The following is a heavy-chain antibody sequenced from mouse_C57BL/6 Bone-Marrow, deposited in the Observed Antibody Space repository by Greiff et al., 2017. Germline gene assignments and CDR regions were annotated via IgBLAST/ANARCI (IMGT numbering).Heavy chain of an antibody. CDR1: GYTFTTYP. D-gene: IGHD5-1*01. V-gene: IGHV1-47*01. J-gene: IGHJ2*01. CDR3: TRSSTFFYVFDY. CDR2: FHPYNDDT. Sequence: QVQLQQSGAELVKPGASVKMSCKASGYTFTTYPIEWMKQNHGKSLEWIGNFHPYNDDTKYNEKFKGRATLTVDKTSNTVYLELIRLTSDDSAVYYCTRSSTFFYVFDYWGQGTTLTVSS.